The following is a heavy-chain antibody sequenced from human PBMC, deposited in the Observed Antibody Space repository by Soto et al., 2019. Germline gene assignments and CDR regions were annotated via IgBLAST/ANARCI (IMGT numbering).Heavy chain of an antibody. J-gene: IGHJ4*02. Sequence: EVQLVESGGVVVQPGGSLRLSCAASGFTFDDYTMHWVRQAPGNGLEWVSLISWDGGSTYYADSVKGRFTISRDNSKNSLYLQKNSLRTEDTSLYYCAKPNYYDSSGYDYWGQGTLVTVSS. CDR2: ISWDGGST. D-gene: IGHD3-22*01. CDR1: GFTFDDYT. V-gene: IGHV3-43*01. CDR3: AKPNYYDSSGYDY.